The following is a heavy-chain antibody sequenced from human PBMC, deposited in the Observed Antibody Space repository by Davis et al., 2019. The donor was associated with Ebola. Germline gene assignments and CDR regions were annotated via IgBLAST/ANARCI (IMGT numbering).Heavy chain of an antibody. D-gene: IGHD2-2*01. Sequence: MPGGSLRLSCAVYGGSFSGYYWSWIRQPPGKGLEWIGEINHSGSTNYNPSLKSRVTISVDTSKNQFSLKLSSVTAADTAVYYCARRSIVVVPAAGPPYNWFDPWGQGTLVTVSS. CDR3: ARRSIVVVPAAGPPYNWFDP. CDR1: GGSFSGYY. V-gene: IGHV4-34*01. J-gene: IGHJ5*02. CDR2: INHSGST.